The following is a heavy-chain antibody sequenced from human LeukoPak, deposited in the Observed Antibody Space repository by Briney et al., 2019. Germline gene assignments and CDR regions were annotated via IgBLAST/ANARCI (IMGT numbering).Heavy chain of an antibody. Sequence: PSQTLSLTCTVSGGSISSGGYYWSWIRQTPGKGLEWIGCVYYSGNTNYNPSLKSRVTISGDTSKNQVSLRLNSVTAADTAVYYCARVVNLTMVRGVILPEAFDIWGQGTMVTVSS. CDR2: VYYSGNT. CDR1: GGSISSGGYY. J-gene: IGHJ3*02. D-gene: IGHD3-10*01. CDR3: ARVVNLTMVRGVILPEAFDI. V-gene: IGHV4-61*08.